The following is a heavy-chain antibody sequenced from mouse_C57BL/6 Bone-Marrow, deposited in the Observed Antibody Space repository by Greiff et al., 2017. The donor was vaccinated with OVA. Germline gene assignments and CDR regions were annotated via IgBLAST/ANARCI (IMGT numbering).Heavy chain of an antibody. CDR1: GFTFTDYY. V-gene: IGHV7-3*01. CDR3: ARYRGGYYED. CDR2: IRNKANGYTS. D-gene: IGHD2-4*01. Sequence: EVKLMESGGGLVQPGGSLSLSCAASGFTFTDYYMSWVRQPPGKALEWLGFIRNKANGYTSEYSAYVKGRFTISRANSQSFLYLQKKAMRAEDSAAYYYARYRGGYYEDWGQGTSVTVSS. J-gene: IGHJ4*01.